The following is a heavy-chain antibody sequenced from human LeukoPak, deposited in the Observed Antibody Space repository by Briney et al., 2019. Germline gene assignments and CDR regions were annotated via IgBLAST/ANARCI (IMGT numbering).Heavy chain of an antibody. Sequence: ASVKVTCKASGYTFTSYAMHWVRQAPGQRLEWMGWINAGNGNTKYSQKFQGRVTITRDTSASTAYMELSSLRSEDTAVYYCARDFDYYGSGSANYWGQGTLVTVSS. CDR2: INAGNGNT. V-gene: IGHV1-3*01. CDR3: ARDFDYYGSGSANY. CDR1: GYTFTSYA. D-gene: IGHD3-10*01. J-gene: IGHJ4*02.